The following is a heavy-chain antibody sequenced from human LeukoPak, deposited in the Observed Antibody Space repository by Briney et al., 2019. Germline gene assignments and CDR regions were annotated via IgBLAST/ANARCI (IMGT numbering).Heavy chain of an antibody. CDR2: ISSSSTYI. Sequence: PGGSLRLSCAASGFTFSYYTMIWVRQAPGRGLEWVSFISSSSTYIYYADSVKGRLTISRDNAKNSLYLQMNSLRAEDTAVYYCAGIIAAAGTGDYWGQGTLVTVSS. CDR3: AGIIAAAGTGDY. J-gene: IGHJ4*02. V-gene: IGHV3-21*01. CDR1: GFTFSYYT. D-gene: IGHD6-13*01.